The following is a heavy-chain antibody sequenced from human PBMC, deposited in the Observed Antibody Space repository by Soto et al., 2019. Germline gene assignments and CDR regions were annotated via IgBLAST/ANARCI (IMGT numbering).Heavy chain of an antibody. CDR1: GFTFSSYA. CDR3: STLQLRVAIYGYYAFPS. CDR2: ISASAGST. J-gene: IGHJ3*02. D-gene: IGHD2-2*03. Sequence: GGSLRLSCAASGFTFSSYAMSWVRQAPGKGLEWVSSISASAGSTYYADSVKGRFTISRDNSKSTLNLQMSSLRAEDTAVYYFSTLQLRVAIYGYYAFPSCRQWKM. V-gene: IGHV3-23*01.